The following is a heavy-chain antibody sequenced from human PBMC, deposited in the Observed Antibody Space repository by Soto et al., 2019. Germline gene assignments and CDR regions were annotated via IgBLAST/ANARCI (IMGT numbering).Heavy chain of an antibody. D-gene: IGHD2-2*01. V-gene: IGHV3-48*01. Sequence: GALRLSCAASGFTFSSHTMNWVRQAPGKGLEWISYITSSGNTISYADSVKGRFTISRDNAKTSLYLQMDSLRVEDTAVYYCASRFCTSTGCQELGRWGQGTLVTVSS. CDR1: GFTFSSHT. CDR2: ITSSGNTI. J-gene: IGHJ4*02. CDR3: ASRFCTSTGCQELGR.